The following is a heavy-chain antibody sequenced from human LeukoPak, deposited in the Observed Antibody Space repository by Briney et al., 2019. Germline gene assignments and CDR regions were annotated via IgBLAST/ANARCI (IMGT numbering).Heavy chain of an antibody. CDR2: IFTGGNS. V-gene: IGHV3-53*01. D-gene: IGHD3-22*01. CDR3: ARGGRGSAAVVAPRSFDI. CDR1: GFTVSSIH. J-gene: IGHJ3*02. Sequence: GGSLRLSCAASGFTVSSIHMVGVRRAPGKGLEGVSVIFTGGNSYYADSVKGRFIISRDISKNTLYLQMNSLRAEDSALYYCARGGRGSAAVVAPRSFDIWGQGTMVTVSS.